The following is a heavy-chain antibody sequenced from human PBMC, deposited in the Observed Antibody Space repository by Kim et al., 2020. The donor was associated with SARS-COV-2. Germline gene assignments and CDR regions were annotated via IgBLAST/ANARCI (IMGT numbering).Heavy chain of an antibody. J-gene: IGHJ3*02. D-gene: IGHD2-21*01. CDR2: ITPIDGFT. Sequence: ASVKVSCKASGYRFTSNKMHWVRQAPGQGLEWMGIITPIDGFTVYAQNLQGRFTVTRDTSTTTVYMELSSLRSDDMAVYYCARDNIDWAFDIWGQGTMVIVSS. CDR3: ARDNIDWAFDI. V-gene: IGHV1-46*04. CDR1: GYRFTSNK.